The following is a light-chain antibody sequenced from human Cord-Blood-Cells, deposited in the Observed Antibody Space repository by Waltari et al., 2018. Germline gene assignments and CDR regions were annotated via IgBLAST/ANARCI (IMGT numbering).Light chain of an antibody. V-gene: IGLV8-61*01. CDR1: PGSVSTSYY. CDR2: STN. Sequence: QTVVTQEPSFSVSPGGTVTLTFVLRPGSVSTSYYPSWYQQTPGQAPRTLIYSTNTRSSGVPDRFSGSILGNKAALTITGAQADDESDYYCVLYMGSGIWVFGGGTKLTVL. CDR3: VLYMGSGIWV. J-gene: IGLJ3*02.